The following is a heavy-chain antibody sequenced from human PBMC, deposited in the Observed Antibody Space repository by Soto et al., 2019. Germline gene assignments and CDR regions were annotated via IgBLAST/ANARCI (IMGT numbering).Heavy chain of an antibody. CDR2: ISSSGSTI. Sequence: PGGSLRLSCAASGSTFSDYYMSWIRQAPGKGLEWVSYISSSGSTIYYADSVKGRFTISRDNAKNSLYLQMNSLRAEDTAVYYCARDQETSYDFWSGYYYYYYGMDVWGQGTTVTVSS. CDR3: ARDQETSYDFWSGYYYYYYGMDV. CDR1: GSTFSDYY. D-gene: IGHD3-3*01. J-gene: IGHJ6*02. V-gene: IGHV3-11*01.